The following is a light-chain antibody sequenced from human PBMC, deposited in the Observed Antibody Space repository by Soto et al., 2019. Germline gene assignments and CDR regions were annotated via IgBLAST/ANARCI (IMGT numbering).Light chain of an antibody. CDR2: NAA. Sequence: ENVLTQCRGTLSLSPGERATLSCRASQSVSGTSLAWYQQKPGQAPRLLIYNAASRAAGIPDRFSGSGSGTDFSLTISRLEPEDFAMYYCQLYGTSPLTFGQGTKVDIK. J-gene: IGKJ1*01. V-gene: IGKV3-20*01. CDR1: QSVSGTS. CDR3: QLYGTSPLT.